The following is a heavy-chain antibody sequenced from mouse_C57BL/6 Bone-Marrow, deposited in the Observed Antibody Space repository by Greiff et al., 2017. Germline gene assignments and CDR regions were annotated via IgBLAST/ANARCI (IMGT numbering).Heavy chain of an antibody. V-gene: IGHV14-4*01. CDR2: IDPENGDT. Sequence: EVKLMESGAELVRPGASVKLSCTASGFNIKDDYMHWVKQRPEQGLEWIGWIDPENGDTEYASKFPGKATITAATSSNTAYLQLSSLTSEDTAVYYCTTLGYYGSSYYAMDYWGQGTSGTGSS. J-gene: IGHJ4*01. CDR1: GFNIKDDY. CDR3: TTLGYYGSSYYAMDY. D-gene: IGHD1-1*01.